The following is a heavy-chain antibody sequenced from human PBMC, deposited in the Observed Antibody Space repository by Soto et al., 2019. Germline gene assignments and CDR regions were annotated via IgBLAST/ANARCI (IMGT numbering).Heavy chain of an antibody. V-gene: IGHV3-23*01. CDR1: GFTFSSYA. Sequence: PGGSLRLSCAASGFTFSSYAMSWVRQAPGKGLEWVSAISGSGGSTYYADSVKGRFTISRDNSKNTLYLQMNSLRAEDTAVYYCAKSGPPKVYIWGSPKPDAFDIWGQGTMVTVSS. CDR3: AKSGPPKVYIWGSPKPDAFDI. J-gene: IGHJ3*02. D-gene: IGHD3-16*01. CDR2: ISGSGGST.